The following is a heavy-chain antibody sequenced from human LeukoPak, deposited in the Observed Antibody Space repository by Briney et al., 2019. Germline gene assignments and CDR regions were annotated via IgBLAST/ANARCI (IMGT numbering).Heavy chain of an antibody. Sequence: RGPLRLSCAASGFTFTSYGMHWVRQAPGKGLEWVAFIRYDGSNTYYADSLKGRFTISRDKSKNTVYMQMNSLRSEDTAVYYCARAIVGVVASYCFDYWGQGTLVTVSS. J-gene: IGHJ4*02. D-gene: IGHD3-3*01. CDR3: ARAIVGVVASYCFDY. V-gene: IGHV3-30*02. CDR1: GFTFTSYG. CDR2: IRYDGSNT.